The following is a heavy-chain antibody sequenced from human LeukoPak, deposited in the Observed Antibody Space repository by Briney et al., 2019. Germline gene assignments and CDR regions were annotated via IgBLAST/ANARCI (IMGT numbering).Heavy chain of an antibody. Sequence: RTGGSPRLSCAASGFAVSSHYMSWVRQAPGKGLEWVSIISSDGITSYADSIKGRFTISRDNSRNTVYLQMSSLRPEDTAVYYCARSLGTTRLHRDAFDVWGQGTVVTVSS. D-gene: IGHD1-26*01. V-gene: IGHV3-66*02. CDR3: ARSLGTTRLHRDAFDV. J-gene: IGHJ3*01. CDR2: ISSDGIT. CDR1: GFAVSSHY.